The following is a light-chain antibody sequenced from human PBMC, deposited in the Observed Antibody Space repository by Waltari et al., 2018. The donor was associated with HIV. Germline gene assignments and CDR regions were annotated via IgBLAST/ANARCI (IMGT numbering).Light chain of an antibody. CDR1: SGTIGSSY. J-gene: IGLJ2*01. Sequence: NFMLTQPHSVSESQGKTVTISCSRSSGTIGSSYVQWYQQRPGSSPTTVIYEDNQRPSGVPDRFSGSIDRSSNSASLTISGLTPEDEADYHCQSYDNSGVVFGGGTKLTVL. CDR3: QSYDNSGVV. V-gene: IGLV6-57*01. CDR2: EDN.